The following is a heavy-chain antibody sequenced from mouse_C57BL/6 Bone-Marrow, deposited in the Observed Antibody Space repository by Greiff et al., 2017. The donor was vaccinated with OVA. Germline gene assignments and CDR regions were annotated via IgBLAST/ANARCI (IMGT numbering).Heavy chain of an antibody. CDR2: INYDDSST. J-gene: IGHJ3*01. CDR3: ARDGSSGPFAY. CDR1: GFTFSDYY. Sequence: EVKLVESEGGLVQPGSSMKLSCTASGFTFSDYYMAWVRQVPEKGLEWVAIINYDDSSTYYLASLTSRFIFSIAHSKNILYLQMSSLKSEDTATYYCARDGSSGPFAYWGQGTLVTVSA. V-gene: IGHV5-16*01. D-gene: IGHD3-2*02.